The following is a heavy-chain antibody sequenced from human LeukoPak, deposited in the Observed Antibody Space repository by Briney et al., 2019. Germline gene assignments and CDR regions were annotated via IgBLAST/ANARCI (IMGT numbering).Heavy chain of an antibody. CDR2: INSDGTST. CDR1: GFTFSSYW. CDR3: ARGASGYSYG. Sequence: GGSLRLSCAASGFTFSSYWMHWVRQVPGKGLVWVSRINSDGTSTTYADSVRGRFTISRDNAKNTLYLQMNSLRAEDTAVYYCARGASGYSYGWGQGTLVTVSS. D-gene: IGHD5-18*01. V-gene: IGHV3-74*01. J-gene: IGHJ4*02.